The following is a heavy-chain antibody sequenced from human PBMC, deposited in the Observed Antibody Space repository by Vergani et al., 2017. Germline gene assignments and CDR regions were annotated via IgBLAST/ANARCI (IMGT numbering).Heavy chain of an antibody. CDR3: ARVDILTGYSEYYFDY. CDR2: IYYSGST. J-gene: IGHJ4*02. V-gene: IGHV4-59*01. D-gene: IGHD3-9*01. Sequence: QVQLQESGPGLVKPSETLSLTCTVSGGSISSYYWSWIRQPPGKGLEWSGYIYYSGSTNYNPSLKSRVTISVDTSKNQFSLKLGSVTAADTAVYYCARVDILTGYSEYYFDYWGQGTLVTVSS. CDR1: GGSISSYY.